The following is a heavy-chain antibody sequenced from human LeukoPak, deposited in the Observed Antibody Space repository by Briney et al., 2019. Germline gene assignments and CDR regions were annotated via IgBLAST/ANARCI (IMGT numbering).Heavy chain of an antibody. V-gene: IGHV4-39*07. CDR3: ARVQTRNNYYGSGSDHPERFIRYSRDV. D-gene: IGHD3-10*01. CDR2: IYYSGST. Sequence: PSETLSLTCTVSGGSISSSSYYWGWIRQPPGKGLEWIGSIYYSGSTYYNPSLKSRVTISVDTSKNQFSLKLSSVTAADTAVYYCARVQTRNNYYGSGSDHPERFIRYSRDVGGKGTTVTVS. J-gene: IGHJ6*03. CDR1: GGSISSSSYY.